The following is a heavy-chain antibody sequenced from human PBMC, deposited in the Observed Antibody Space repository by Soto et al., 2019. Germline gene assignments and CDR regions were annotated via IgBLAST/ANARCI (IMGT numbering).Heavy chain of an antibody. CDR1: GFTFSSYW. V-gene: IGHV3-74*01. Sequence: EVQLVESGGGLVQPGGSLRLSCAASGFTFSSYWMHWVRQAPGKRLVWVSRINSDGSSTSYADSLKGRFTISRDNAKNTLYLQMNSLRAEDTAVYYCARDSGTLEWSETEFDYWGQGTLVTVSS. CDR2: INSDGSST. CDR3: ARDSGTLEWSETEFDY. D-gene: IGHD3-3*01. J-gene: IGHJ4*02.